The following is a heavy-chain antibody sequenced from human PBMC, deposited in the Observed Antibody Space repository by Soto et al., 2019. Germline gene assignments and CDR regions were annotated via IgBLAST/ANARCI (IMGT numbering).Heavy chain of an antibody. Sequence: QVQLVQSGAEVKKPGASVKVSCKASGYTFTSYGISWVRQAPGQGLEWMGWISAYNGNTNYAQKLQGRVTITTDTSTSTAYMELRSLRSDDTAVYYCARDDDDFWSGRKESYYDYMDVWGKGTTVTVSS. J-gene: IGHJ6*03. CDR3: ARDDDDFWSGRKESYYDYMDV. D-gene: IGHD3-3*01. CDR2: ISAYNGNT. V-gene: IGHV1-18*01. CDR1: GYTFTSYG.